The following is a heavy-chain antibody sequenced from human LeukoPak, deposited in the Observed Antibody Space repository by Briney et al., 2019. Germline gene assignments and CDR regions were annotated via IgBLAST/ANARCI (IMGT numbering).Heavy chain of an antibody. D-gene: IGHD6-13*01. CDR2: INPKSGAA. CDR3: ARGAEAETSPLDF. Sequence: ASVNVSCKASGYIFSEYYMHWVRQAPGQGLEWLGWINPKSGAADYAQQFRGRVIMTRDTSINTDYMEMRRVTSDDTALYFCARGAEAETSPLDFWGQGTLVTVSS. J-gene: IGHJ4*02. V-gene: IGHV1-2*02. CDR1: GYIFSEYY.